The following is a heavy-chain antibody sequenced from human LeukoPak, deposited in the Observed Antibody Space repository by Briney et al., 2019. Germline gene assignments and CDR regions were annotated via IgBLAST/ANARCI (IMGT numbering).Heavy chain of an antibody. Sequence: SETLSLTCAVYGGSFSDYYWSWIRQPPGKGLEWIGEINHSGSTKYNPSLQSRVTISVDTSKNQFSLKLSSVTAADTAVYYCARARAFGVVITYWGQGTLVTVSS. J-gene: IGHJ4*02. CDR2: INHSGST. CDR1: GGSFSDYY. V-gene: IGHV4-34*01. D-gene: IGHD3-3*01. CDR3: ARARAFGVVITY.